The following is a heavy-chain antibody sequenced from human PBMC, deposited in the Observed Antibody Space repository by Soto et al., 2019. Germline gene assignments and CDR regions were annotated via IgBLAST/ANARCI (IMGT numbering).Heavy chain of an antibody. CDR2: SVANSGNT. CDR1: GYSYSTYG. D-gene: IGHD3-10*01. CDR3: ARVAGNGSGYSLSDN. Sequence: QVQLVQYGAEVTKPGASVKVSCKTSGYSYSTYGLSWVRQAHGQGLEWMGWSVANSGNTIYAQKFQGRVPMYTDRYTHTAYMELWSLTPGDSALYYCARVAGNGSGYSLSDNWGQGTLVTVS. V-gene: IGHV1-18*01. J-gene: IGHJ4*02.